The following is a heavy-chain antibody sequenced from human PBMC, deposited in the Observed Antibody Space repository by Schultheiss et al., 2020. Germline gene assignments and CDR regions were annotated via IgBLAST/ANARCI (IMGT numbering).Heavy chain of an antibody. D-gene: IGHD2-2*01. CDR2: ISSSSSTI. J-gene: IGHJ4*02. V-gene: IGHV3-48*01. CDR1: GFTFSDQY. CDR3: ARPTVVPAAMLGIGY. Sequence: GGSLRLSCAASGFTFSDQYMDWVRQAPGKGLEWVSYISSSSSTIYYADSVKGRFTISRDNAKNSLYLQMNSLRAEDTAVYYCARPTVVPAAMLGIGYWGQGTLVTVSS.